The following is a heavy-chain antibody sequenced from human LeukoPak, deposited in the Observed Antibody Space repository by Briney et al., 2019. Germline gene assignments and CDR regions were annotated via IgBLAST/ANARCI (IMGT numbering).Heavy chain of an antibody. D-gene: IGHD6-19*01. J-gene: IGHJ3*02. CDR2: ISWNSGSI. CDR3: AKDRGQWLVLAYDAFDI. CDR1: GFTFDDYA. Sequence: PGGSLRLSCAASGFTFDDYAMPWVRQAPGKGLEWVSGISWNSGSIGYADSVKGRFTISRDNAKNSLYLQMNSLRAEDTALYYCAKDRGQWLVLAYDAFDIWGQGTMVTVSS. V-gene: IGHV3-9*01.